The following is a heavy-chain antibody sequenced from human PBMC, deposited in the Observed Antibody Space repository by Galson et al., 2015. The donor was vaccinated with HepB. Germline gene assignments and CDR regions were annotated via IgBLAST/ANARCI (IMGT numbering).Heavy chain of an antibody. Sequence: SLRLSCAPSGFTFDDYAMHWVRQAPGKGLEWVSGISWNGGYTAYADSVRGRFTISRDNAKNSLYLQVNSLKTEDTALYFCAKDVGSGSSGWPSFDCWGQGTLVTVSS. V-gene: IGHV3-9*01. J-gene: IGHJ4*02. CDR1: GFTFDDYA. D-gene: IGHD6-19*01. CDR2: ISWNGGYT. CDR3: AKDVGSGSSGWPSFDC.